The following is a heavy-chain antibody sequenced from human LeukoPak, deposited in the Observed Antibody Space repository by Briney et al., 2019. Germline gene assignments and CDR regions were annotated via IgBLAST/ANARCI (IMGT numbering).Heavy chain of an antibody. CDR1: GYTFTGYY. J-gene: IGHJ3*02. D-gene: IGHD6-13*01. CDR3: ARDEVARIAAAATKGLEDI. V-gene: IGHV1-2*02. Sequence: ASVKVSCKASGYTFTGYYMHWVRQAPGQGLEWMGWINPNSGGTNYAQKFQGRVTMTRDTSISTAYMELSRLRSDDTAVYYCARDEVARIAAAATKGLEDIWGQGTMVTVSS. CDR2: INPNSGGT.